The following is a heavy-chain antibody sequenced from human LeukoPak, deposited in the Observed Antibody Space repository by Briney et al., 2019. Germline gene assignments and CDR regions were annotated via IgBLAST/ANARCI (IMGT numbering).Heavy chain of an antibody. CDR3: ATQGLLDAFDI. J-gene: IGHJ3*02. Sequence: PGGSLRLSCAASGFTFSDAWMIWVRQAPGKGLECVGRIKSRADGGTPDYAAPVTGRFTISRDDSNGTLFLQMNSLTTEDAAVYYCATQGLLDAFDIWGQGTMVIVSS. CDR1: GFTFSDAW. V-gene: IGHV3-15*01. D-gene: IGHD3-22*01. CDR2: IKSRADGGTP.